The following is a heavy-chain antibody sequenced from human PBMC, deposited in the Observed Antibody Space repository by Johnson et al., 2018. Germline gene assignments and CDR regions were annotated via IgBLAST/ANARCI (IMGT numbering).Heavy chain of an antibody. CDR2: ISYDGSNK. J-gene: IGHJ6*02. Sequence: QVQLVESGGGVVQPGRSLRLSCAASGFTFSSYGMHWVRQAPGKGLEWVAVISYDGSNKYYADSVKGRFTISRDNSKNTLYLQMNSRRAEDTAVYYCAKGKQLGDYYYYGMDVWGQGTTVTVSS. CDR1: GFTFSSYG. CDR3: AKGKQLGDYYYYGMDV. V-gene: IGHV3-30*18. D-gene: IGHD6-6*01.